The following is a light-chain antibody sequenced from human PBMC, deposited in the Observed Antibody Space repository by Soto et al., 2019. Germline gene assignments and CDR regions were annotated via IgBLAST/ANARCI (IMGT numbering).Light chain of an antibody. CDR3: MQALRTPFT. Sequence: DIVMTQSPFSLPVTPGEPASISCRSSQSLLNSKGYNYLDWYLQKPGQSPQLLMYMASTRASGVPDRFSGSGSGTDFTLKISRVEAEDVGVYYCMQALRTPFTFGQGTRLEIK. V-gene: IGKV2-28*01. CDR1: QSLLNSKGYNY. J-gene: IGKJ5*01. CDR2: MAS.